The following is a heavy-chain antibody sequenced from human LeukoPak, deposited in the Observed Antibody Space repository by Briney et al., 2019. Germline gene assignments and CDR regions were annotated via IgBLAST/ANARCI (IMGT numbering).Heavy chain of an antibody. D-gene: IGHD3-16*01. CDR2: IRYDGSNK. V-gene: IGHV3-30*02. CDR1: GFTFSSYG. Sequence: GGSLRLSCAASGFTFSSYGMHWVRQAPGKGLEWVTFIRYDGSNKYYADSVKGRFTISRDNSKNTLYLQMNSLRAEDTAVYYCASAEGEPSLLDYWGQGTLVTVSS. CDR3: ASAEGEPSLLDY. J-gene: IGHJ4*02.